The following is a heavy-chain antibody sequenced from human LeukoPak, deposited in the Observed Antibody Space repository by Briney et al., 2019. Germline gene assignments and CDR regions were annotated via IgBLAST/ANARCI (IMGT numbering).Heavy chain of an antibody. CDR2: ISSSGKTI. CDR1: GFTFCDYY. J-gene: IGHJ4*02. Sequence: GGSLRLSCAASGFTFCDYYMSWIRQAPGEGVECGLYISSSGKTIYYADPVTGRFTISRDNAKNSLYLQMHSLRAEDTAVYYCACHYYGSLNVDYWGQGTLVTVSS. D-gene: IGHD3-10*01. CDR3: ACHYYGSLNVDY. V-gene: IGHV3-11*04.